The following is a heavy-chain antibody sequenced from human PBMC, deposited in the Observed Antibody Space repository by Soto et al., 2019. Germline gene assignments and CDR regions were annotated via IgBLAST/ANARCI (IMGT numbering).Heavy chain of an antibody. D-gene: IGHD3-10*01. CDR1: GFTFSSYS. J-gene: IGHJ4*02. Sequence: VGSLRLSCAASGFTFSSYSMNWIRQAPVNGLEWVSSISSSSSYIYYADSVKGRFTISRDNAKNSLYLQMNSLRAEDTAVYYCARENTMVRGVIITRSFDYWGQGTLVTVSS. CDR3: ARENTMVRGVIITRSFDY. V-gene: IGHV3-21*01. CDR2: ISSSSSYI.